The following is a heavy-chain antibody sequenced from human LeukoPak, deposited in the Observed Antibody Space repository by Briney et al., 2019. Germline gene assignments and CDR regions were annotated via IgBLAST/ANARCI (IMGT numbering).Heavy chain of an antibody. CDR2: ISGSGDST. J-gene: IGHJ3*02. CDR3: ALHGGSI. V-gene: IGHV3-23*01. D-gene: IGHD6-25*01. CDR1: GFTFSSYA. Sequence: PGGSLRLSCAASGFTFSSYAMHWVRQAPGKGLEWVSTISGSGDSTYHADSVKGRFTSSRDNSKNTLYLQMNSLRAEDTAVYYCALHGGSIWGQGTMVTVSS.